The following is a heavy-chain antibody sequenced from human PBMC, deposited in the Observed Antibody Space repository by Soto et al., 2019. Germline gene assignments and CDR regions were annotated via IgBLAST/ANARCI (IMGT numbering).Heavy chain of an antibody. CDR3: AREDRWGAFEI. CDR2: MNTNSGNT. V-gene: IGHV1-8*01. CDR1: GYTFASYD. D-gene: IGHD1-26*01. J-gene: IGHJ3*02. Sequence: QVQLVQSGAEVKKPGASVKVSCKASGYTFASYDIYWVRQATGQGLEWMGWMNTNSGNTAYAQKFQGRGTMTRNTTISSAYMELSSLRSEDTAVDYCAREDRWGAFEIWGQGSMVTVSS.